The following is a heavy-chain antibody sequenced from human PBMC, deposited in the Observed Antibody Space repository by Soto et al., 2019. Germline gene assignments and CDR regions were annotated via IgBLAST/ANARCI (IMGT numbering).Heavy chain of an antibody. Sequence: QVQLVQSGAEVKKPGSSVKVSCKASGGTFSSYAISWVRQAPGQGLEWMGGIIPIFGTANYAQKFQGRVTITADKSTSTDYMELSSLRSEDTAVYYCVFWDSSGYYYEDYWGQGTLVTVSS. D-gene: IGHD3-22*01. CDR3: VFWDSSGYYYEDY. V-gene: IGHV1-69*06. CDR2: IIPIFGTA. CDR1: GGTFSSYA. J-gene: IGHJ4*02.